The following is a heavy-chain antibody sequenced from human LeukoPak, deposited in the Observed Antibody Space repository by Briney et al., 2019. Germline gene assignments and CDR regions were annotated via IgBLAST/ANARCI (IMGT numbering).Heavy chain of an antibody. CDR3: ARGGPDTLSFHFDY. Sequence: PSETLSLTCNVSGDSINSGTYYWNWIRQPAGKGLEWIGRIYISGSTNYNPSLKSRVTMSIDTSKNQFSLKLSSVTATDTAVYYCARGGPDTLSFHFDYWGQGTLVAVSS. J-gene: IGHJ4*02. V-gene: IGHV4-61*02. CDR2: IYISGST. CDR1: GDSINSGTYY. D-gene: IGHD3-9*01.